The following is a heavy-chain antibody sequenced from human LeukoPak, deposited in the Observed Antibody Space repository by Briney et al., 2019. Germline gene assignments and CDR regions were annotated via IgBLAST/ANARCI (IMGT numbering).Heavy chain of an antibody. D-gene: IGHD2-2*01. Sequence: GGSLRLSCAASRFTFSTYWMHWVRQAPGKGLEWVAVISYDGSNKYYADSVKGRFTISRDNSKNTLYLQMNSLRAEDTAVYYCAKDYCSSTSCYGGPFDYWGQGTLVTVSS. CDR3: AKDYCSSTSCYGGPFDY. CDR1: RFTFSTYW. V-gene: IGHV3-30*18. J-gene: IGHJ4*02. CDR2: ISYDGSNK.